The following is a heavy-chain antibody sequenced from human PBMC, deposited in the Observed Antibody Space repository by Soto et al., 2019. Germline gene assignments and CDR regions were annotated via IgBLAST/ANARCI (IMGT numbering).Heavy chain of an antibody. V-gene: IGHV3-30-3*01. CDR1: GFTFSSYA. D-gene: IGHD2-2*01. CDR2: ISYDGSKK. Sequence: VQLVESGGGLVKPGGSLRLSCAASGFTFSSYAMHWVRQAPGKGLEWVAVISYDGSKKDYADSVRGRFTISRDNSKNTLYLQMNSLRPEDTAVYYCARDAIGFDYWGQGTLVTVSS. CDR3: ARDAIGFDY. J-gene: IGHJ4*02.